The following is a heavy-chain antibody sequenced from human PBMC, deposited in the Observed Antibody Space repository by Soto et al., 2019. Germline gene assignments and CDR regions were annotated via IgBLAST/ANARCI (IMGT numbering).Heavy chain of an antibody. CDR3: ARAAYEILTGYYRR. CDR1: GYTFTSYG. J-gene: IGHJ4*02. CDR2: ISAYNGNT. Sequence: QVQLVQSGAEVKKPGASVKVSCKASGYTFTSYGISWVRQAPGQGLEWMGWISAYNGNTNYAQKFQDRVTMTTDTTTSTAYMELRSLRSDDTAVYYCARAAYEILTGYYRRWGQGTLVTVSS. D-gene: IGHD3-9*01. V-gene: IGHV1-18*01.